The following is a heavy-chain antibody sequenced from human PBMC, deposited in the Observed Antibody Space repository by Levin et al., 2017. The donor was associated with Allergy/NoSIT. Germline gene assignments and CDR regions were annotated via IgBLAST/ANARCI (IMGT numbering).Heavy chain of an antibody. D-gene: IGHD5-18*01. CDR2: ITNSSSTT. CDR1: GFTFSSYS. J-gene: IGHJ5*02. CDR3: ARAAWVQLWSGWFDP. V-gene: IGHV3-48*02. Sequence: GGSLRLSCAASGFTFSSYSMNWVRQAPGKGLEWVSYITNSSSTTNYADSVKGRFTISRDNAKNSLYLQMNSLRDEDTAVYYCARAAWVQLWSGWFDPWGQGTLVTVSS.